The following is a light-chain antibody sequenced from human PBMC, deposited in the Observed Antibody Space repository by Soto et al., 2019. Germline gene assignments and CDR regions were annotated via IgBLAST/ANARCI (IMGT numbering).Light chain of an antibody. CDR1: QSVSTY. CDR3: QQYGSSP. V-gene: IGKV3-20*01. J-gene: IGKJ4*01. CDR2: GAS. Sequence: EIVMTQSPATLSVSPGESATLSCRASQSVSTYLAWYQQKPGQAPRLLIYGASSRATGIPDRFSGSGSGTDFTLTISRLEPEDFAVYYCQQYGSSPFGGGTKVDIK.